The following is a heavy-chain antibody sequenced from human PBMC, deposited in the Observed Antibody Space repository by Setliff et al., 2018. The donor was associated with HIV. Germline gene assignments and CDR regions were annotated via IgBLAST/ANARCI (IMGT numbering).Heavy chain of an antibody. D-gene: IGHD1-26*01. V-gene: IGHV3-7*01. CDR3: ARDKRVGATLFDY. CDR2: IEQDGSEK. J-gene: IGHJ4*01. CDR1: GFTFSSYW. Sequence: GGSLRLSCAASGFTFSSYWMSWVRQAPGKGLEWVANIEQDGSEKNYVDSVKGRFTISRDNGKELLFLQMNSLRAEDTAVYYCARDKRVGATLFDYWGHGTLVTVSS.